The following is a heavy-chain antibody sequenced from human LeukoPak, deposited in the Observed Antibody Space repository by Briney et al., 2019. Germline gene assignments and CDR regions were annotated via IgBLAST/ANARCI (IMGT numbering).Heavy chain of an antibody. J-gene: IGHJ6*04. CDR1: GYSISSGYY. D-gene: IGHD2-2*01. V-gene: IGHV4-38-2*01. CDR3: ARSLHQLLPYYGMDV. Sequence: SETLSLTCAVSGYSISSGYYWGWIRQPPGKGLEWIGSTYHSGSTYYNPSLKSRVTISVDTSKNQFSLKLSSVTAADTAVYYCARSLHQLLPYYGMDVWGKGTTVTVSS. CDR2: TYHSGST.